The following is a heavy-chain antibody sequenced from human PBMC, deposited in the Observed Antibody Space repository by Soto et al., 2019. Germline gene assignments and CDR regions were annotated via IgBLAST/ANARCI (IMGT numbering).Heavy chain of an antibody. D-gene: IGHD4-4*01. CDR3: ASSYSNYALIDYYYYGMDV. V-gene: IGHV1-3*01. Sequence: ASVKVSCKASGYTFTRYGIGWVRQAPGQRLEWMGWINAGNGNTKYSQKFQGRVTITRDTSASTAYMELSSLRSEDTAVYYCASSYSNYALIDYYYYGMDVWGQGTTVTVSS. CDR1: GYTFTRYG. CDR2: INAGNGNT. J-gene: IGHJ6*02.